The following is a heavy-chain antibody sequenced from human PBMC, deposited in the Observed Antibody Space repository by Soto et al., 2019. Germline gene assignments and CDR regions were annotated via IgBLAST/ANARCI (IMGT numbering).Heavy chain of an antibody. V-gene: IGHV4-59*01. J-gene: IGHJ4*02. CDR1: GVTLSGCY. CDR3: ARGKGTHKY. D-gene: IGHD3-10*01. CDR2: IYFNGTT. Sequence: KPSETLSLTCTVSGVTLSGCYWSWIRQTPGKTLEWIGCIYFNGTTNYNPSLKSRVTISLDMSKNQFSLKLRSVTAADTAVYHCARGKGTHKYWGRGALVTVSS.